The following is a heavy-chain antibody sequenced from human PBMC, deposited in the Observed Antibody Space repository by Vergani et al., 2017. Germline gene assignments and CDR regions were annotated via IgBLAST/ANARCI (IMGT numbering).Heavy chain of an antibody. J-gene: IGHJ5*01. D-gene: IGHD1-1*01. CDR2: IWYDGSNK. CDR1: GFTFSSHG. Sequence: QVQLVESEGGVVQPGRSLTLSCVASGFTFSSHGMHWVRQAPGKGLEWVAVIWYDGSNKYYGDSVKGRFTISRDNSKTTLYLQMTSLRVEDTAVYYCARWGNEKRLDSWGQGTLVTVSS. CDR3: ARWGNEKRLDS. V-gene: IGHV3-33*01.